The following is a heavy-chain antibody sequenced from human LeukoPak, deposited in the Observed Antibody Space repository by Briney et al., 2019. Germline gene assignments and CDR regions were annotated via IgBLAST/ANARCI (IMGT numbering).Heavy chain of an antibody. CDR2: ISGSGGSK. D-gene: IGHD7-27*01. CDR3: AEDFDVHVGTFDY. J-gene: IGHJ4*02. CDR1: GFTFSSYA. V-gene: IGHV3-23*01. Sequence: GGSLRLSCAASGFTFSSYAMSWVRQAPGKGLEWVSAISGSGGSKYYADSVKGRFTISRDNSKNTLYLQMNSLRAEDTAVYYCAEDFDVHVGTFDYWGQGTLVTVSS.